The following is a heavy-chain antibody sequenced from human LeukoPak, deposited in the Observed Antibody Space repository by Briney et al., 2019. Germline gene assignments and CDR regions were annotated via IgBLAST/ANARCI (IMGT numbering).Heavy chain of an antibody. D-gene: IGHD3-3*01. J-gene: IGHJ3*02. CDR1: GFTFSSYS. CDR3: ARRSSTQTYYDFRSGYSYAFDI. Sequence: PGGSLRLSCAASGFTFSSYSMSWVRQAPGKGLEWVSSISSSSSYIYYADSVKGRFTISRDNAKNSLYLQMNSLRAEDTAVYYCARRSSTQTYYDFRSGYSYAFDIWGQGTMVTVSS. CDR2: ISSSSSYI. V-gene: IGHV3-21*01.